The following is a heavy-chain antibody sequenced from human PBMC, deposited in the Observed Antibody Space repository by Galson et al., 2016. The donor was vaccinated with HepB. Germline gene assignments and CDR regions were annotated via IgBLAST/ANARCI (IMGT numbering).Heavy chain of an antibody. CDR1: GFSVSSNY. CDR2: IYSGGST. CDR3: AREPYSSAWYYFDY. J-gene: IGHJ4*02. V-gene: IGHV3-66*01. D-gene: IGHD6-13*01. Sequence: SLRLSCAASGFSVSSNYMSWVRQAPGKGLEWVSIIYSGGSTYYADSVKGRFTISRDNSKNTLYLQMNSLRAEDTAVYYCAREPYSSAWYYFDYWGQGTLVTVSS.